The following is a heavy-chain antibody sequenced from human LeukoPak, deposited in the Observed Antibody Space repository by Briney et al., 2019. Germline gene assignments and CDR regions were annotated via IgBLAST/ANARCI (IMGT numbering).Heavy chain of an antibody. CDR3: ARDLEGYCSSTSCHQFDY. CDR2: ISSSSSTI. J-gene: IGHJ4*02. CDR1: GFTFSSYS. V-gene: IGHV3-48*01. D-gene: IGHD2-2*01. Sequence: PGGSLRLSCAASGFTFSSYSMNWVRQAPGKGLEWVSYISSSSSTIYYADSVKGRFTISRDNAKNSLYLQMNSPRAEDTAVYYCARDLEGYCSSTSCHQFDYWGQGTLVTVSS.